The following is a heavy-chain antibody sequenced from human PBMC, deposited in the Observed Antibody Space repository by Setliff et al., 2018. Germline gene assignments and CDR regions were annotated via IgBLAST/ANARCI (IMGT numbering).Heavy chain of an antibody. D-gene: IGHD5-18*01. V-gene: IGHV4-61*08. CDR1: GGSISSSDFY. CDR2: MYNSGST. CDR3: TRGDTSTFWD. Sequence: SETLSLTCTVSGGSISSSDFYWSWIRQPPGKGLEWIGYMYNSGSTNYNPSLKSRVTISVDRSKTQFSLKLTSVTAADTAVYYCTRGDTSTFWDWGQGTLVTVSS. J-gene: IGHJ4*02.